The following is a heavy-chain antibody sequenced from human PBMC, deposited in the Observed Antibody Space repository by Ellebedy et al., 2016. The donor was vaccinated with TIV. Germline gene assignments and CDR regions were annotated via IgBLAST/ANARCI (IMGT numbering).Heavy chain of an antibody. D-gene: IGHD3-10*01. J-gene: IGHJ3*02. CDR3: ARSITMVRGVIRETYAFDI. CDR2: IYPGDSDT. V-gene: IGHV5-51*01. Sequence: GESLKISCKGSGYSFTSYWIGWVRQMPGKGLEWMGIIYPGDSDTRYSPSFQGHVTISADKSISTAYLQWSSLKASDTAMYYCARSITMVRGVIRETYAFDIWGQGTMVTVSS. CDR1: GYSFTSYW.